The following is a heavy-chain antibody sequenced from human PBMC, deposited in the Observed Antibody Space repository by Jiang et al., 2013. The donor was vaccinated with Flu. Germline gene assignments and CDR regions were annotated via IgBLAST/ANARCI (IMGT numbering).Heavy chain of an antibody. J-gene: IGHJ5*02. CDR2: IIPIFGTA. CDR1: GGTFSSYA. D-gene: IGHD3-10*01. CDR3: ARGAGREGGFGELLFRFDP. V-gene: IGHV1-69*01. Sequence: GAEVKKPGSSVKVSCKASGGTFSSYAISWVRQAPGQGLEWMGGIIPIFGTANYAQKFQGRVTITADESTSTAYMELSSLRSEDTAVYYCARGAGREGGFGELLFRFDPWGQGTLVTSPQ.